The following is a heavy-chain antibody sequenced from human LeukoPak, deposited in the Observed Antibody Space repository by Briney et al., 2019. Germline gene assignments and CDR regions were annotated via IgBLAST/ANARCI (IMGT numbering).Heavy chain of an antibody. Sequence: GGSLRLSCAASGFTFSSYDMNWVRQAPGKGLEWVSYISSSGTTIYYADSVKGRFTISRDNAKNSLYLQMNSLRAEDTAVYYCARDEPYYYDSSGYPDAFDIWGQGTMVTVSS. D-gene: IGHD3-22*01. V-gene: IGHV3-48*03. J-gene: IGHJ3*02. CDR2: ISSSGTTI. CDR3: ARDEPYYYDSSGYPDAFDI. CDR1: GFTFSSYD.